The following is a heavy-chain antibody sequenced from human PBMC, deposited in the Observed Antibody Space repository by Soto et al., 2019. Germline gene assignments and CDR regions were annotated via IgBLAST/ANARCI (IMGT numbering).Heavy chain of an antibody. V-gene: IGHV1-18*01. CDR1: GYTFTNYG. Sequence: QVQLVQSGAEVKKPGASVKVSCKASGYTFTNYGINWVRQAPGQGLEWMGWISAYNGNTKYAQKHQGRVTMTTDTSTSTAYMELRSLRSDHTAVYYRARNYGDTDPRYYSGMDVWGQGTTVTVSS. D-gene: IGHD4-17*01. CDR3: ARNYGDTDPRYYSGMDV. J-gene: IGHJ6*02. CDR2: ISAYNGNT.